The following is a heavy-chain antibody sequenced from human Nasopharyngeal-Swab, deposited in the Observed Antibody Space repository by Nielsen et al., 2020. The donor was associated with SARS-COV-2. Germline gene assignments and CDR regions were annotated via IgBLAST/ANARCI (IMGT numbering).Heavy chain of an antibody. D-gene: IGHD6-13*01. V-gene: IGHV3-23*01. Sequence: GSLRLSCAASGFTFSSYAMSWVRQAPGKGLEWVSAITGLGSGSYYADSVKGRFTISRDNSKNTLFLHLNSLRVEDTAVYYCTTSPSYGTSWYRYNFWGQGTLVTVSS. CDR3: TTSPSYGTSWYRYNF. CDR2: ITGLGSGS. CDR1: GFTFSSYA. J-gene: IGHJ4*02.